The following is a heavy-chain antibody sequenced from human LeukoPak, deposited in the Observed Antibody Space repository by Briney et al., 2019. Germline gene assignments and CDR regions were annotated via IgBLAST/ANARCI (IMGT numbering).Heavy chain of an antibody. D-gene: IGHD3-16*02. CDR1: GGSFSGYY. V-gene: IGHV4-34*01. Sequence: KPSETPSLTCAVYGGSFSGYYWSWIRQPPGKGLEWIGEINHSGSTNHNPSLKSRVTISVDTSKNQFSLKLSSVTAADTAVYYCARVSLYDYVWGSYRFLAFDIWGQGTMVTVSS. CDR3: ARVSLYDYVWGSYRFLAFDI. CDR2: INHSGST. J-gene: IGHJ3*02.